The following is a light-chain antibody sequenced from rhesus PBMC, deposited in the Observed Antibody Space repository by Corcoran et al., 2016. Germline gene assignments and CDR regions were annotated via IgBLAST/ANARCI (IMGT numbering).Light chain of an antibody. J-gene: IGKJ2*01. CDR2: WAS. V-gene: IGKV4-1*01. CDR3: QQYYTSPDN. CDR1: QSLLYSSNNPNY. Sequence: DIVMTQSPDFLAVSLGERVTIDCKSNQSLLYSSNNPNYLAWYQQNTGQAPTLLISWASTRESGVPNRFSGSGSGTEFTLTISGLQAEDVAVYYCQQYYTSPDNFGQGTKVEIK.